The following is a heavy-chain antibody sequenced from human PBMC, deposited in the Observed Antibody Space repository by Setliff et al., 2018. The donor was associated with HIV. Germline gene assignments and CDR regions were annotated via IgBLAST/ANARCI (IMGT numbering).Heavy chain of an antibody. D-gene: IGHD6-19*01. Sequence: GGSLRLSCAASGFTFSSYAMHWVRQAPGKGLEWVAVIWYDASNQNYADSVKGRLTVSRDNSNNTLYLQMNSLTPEDTAVYHCAWYNSYWHTFDFWGQGTPVTVSS. J-gene: IGHJ4*02. CDR1: GFTFSSYA. CDR3: AWYNSYWHTFDF. CDR2: IWYDASNQ. V-gene: IGHV3-33*03.